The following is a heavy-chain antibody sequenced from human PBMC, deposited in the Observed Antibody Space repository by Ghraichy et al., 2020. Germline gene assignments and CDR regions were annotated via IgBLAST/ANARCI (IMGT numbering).Heavy chain of an antibody. CDR2: IYSGGST. D-gene: IGHD5-18*01. Sequence: GGSLRLSCAASGFTVSSNYMSWVRQAPGKGLEWVSVIYSGGSTYYADSVKGRFTISRDNSKNTLYLQMNSLRAEDTAVYYCAREARTPGYSYGSAAFDIWGQGTMVTVSS. V-gene: IGHV3-53*05. CDR3: AREARTPGYSYGSAAFDI. CDR1: GFTVSSNY. J-gene: IGHJ3*02.